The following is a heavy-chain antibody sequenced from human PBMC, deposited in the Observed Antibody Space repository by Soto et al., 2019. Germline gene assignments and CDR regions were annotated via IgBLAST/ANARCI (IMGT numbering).Heavy chain of an antibody. CDR2: INPKFGDT. CDR1: GYTFTAYY. D-gene: IGHD3-10*01. J-gene: IGHJ6*02. V-gene: IGHV1-2*02. CDR3: ARNMDYYYGPGSGNGHGF. Sequence: QVRLVQSGAEVKEPGDSVRVSCEASGYTFTAYYIHWVRQAPGQGLEWMGWINPKFGDTTYAQDFQGRVFMTRDMSISTVYMELSRLTSDDTAIYYCARNMDYYYGPGSGNGHGFWGQGTTVTVFS.